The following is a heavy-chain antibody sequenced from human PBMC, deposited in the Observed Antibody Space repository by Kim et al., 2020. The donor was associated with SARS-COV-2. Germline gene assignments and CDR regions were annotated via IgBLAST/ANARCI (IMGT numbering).Heavy chain of an antibody. CDR3: ARDRSIGVLRYVDWSSGDGMDV. Sequence: ASVKVSCKASGYTFTSYGISWVRQAPGQGLEWMGWISAYNGNTNYAQKLQGRVTMTTDTSTSTAYMELRSLRSDDTAVYYCARDRSIGVLRYVDWSSGDGMDVWGQGTTVTVSS. D-gene: IGHD3-9*01. J-gene: IGHJ6*02. V-gene: IGHV1-18*01. CDR2: ISAYNGNT. CDR1: GYTFTSYG.